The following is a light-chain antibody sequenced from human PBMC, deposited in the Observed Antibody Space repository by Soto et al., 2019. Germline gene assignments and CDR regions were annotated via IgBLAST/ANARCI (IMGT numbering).Light chain of an antibody. CDR3: QQRTNWPSST. Sequence: EIVLTQSPATLSLSPGERATLSCRASQSVSSYLAWYQHKPGQAPRLLIHDASNRATGIPARFGGSGSGTDFTLTISSLEAEDFAVYYCQQRTNWPSSTFGQGTRLEIK. CDR1: QSVSSY. J-gene: IGKJ5*01. CDR2: DAS. V-gene: IGKV3-11*01.